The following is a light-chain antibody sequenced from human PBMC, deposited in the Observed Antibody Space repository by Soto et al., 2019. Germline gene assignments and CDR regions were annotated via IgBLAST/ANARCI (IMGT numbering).Light chain of an antibody. CDR1: QSVSSY. CDR3: QQRSNWPL. J-gene: IGKJ3*01. Sequence: EIVLTQSPATLSLSPGERATLSCRASQSVSSYLAWYQQKPGQAPRLLIYDASNRATGIPARFSGSGSGTAVTLTISSLEPEDFAVYYCQQRSNWPLFGPGTKVDIK. V-gene: IGKV3-11*01. CDR2: DAS.